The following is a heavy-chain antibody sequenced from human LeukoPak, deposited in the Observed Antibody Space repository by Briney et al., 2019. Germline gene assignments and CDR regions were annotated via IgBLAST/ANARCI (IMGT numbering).Heavy chain of an antibody. CDR3: ASNLESGTGWFDP. CDR1: GYTFTDYY. D-gene: IGHD1-26*01. CDR2: INPHNGGT. Sequence: ASVKVSCKASGYTFTDYYMHWVRQAPGLGLEWMGWINPHNGGTNYAQNFQGGVTLTRDTSISTAYMDLSRLTFDDTALYYCASNLESGTGWFDPWGQGTLVTVSS. V-gene: IGHV1-2*02. J-gene: IGHJ5*02.